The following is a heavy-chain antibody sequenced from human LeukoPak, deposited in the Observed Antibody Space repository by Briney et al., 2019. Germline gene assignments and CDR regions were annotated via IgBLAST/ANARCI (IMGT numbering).Heavy chain of an antibody. CDR3: ARVRRKGIAAAGRSGGVWDYYYYYMDV. CDR2: ISSSSSYI. V-gene: IGHV3-21*01. J-gene: IGHJ6*03. Sequence: PGGSLRLSCAASGFTFSSYSMNWVRQAPGKGLEWVSSISSSSSYIYYADSVKGRFTISRDNAKNSLYLQMNSLRAEDTAVYYCARVRRKGIAAAGRSGGVWDYYYYYMDVWGKGTTVTVSS. D-gene: IGHD6-13*01. CDR1: GFTFSSYS.